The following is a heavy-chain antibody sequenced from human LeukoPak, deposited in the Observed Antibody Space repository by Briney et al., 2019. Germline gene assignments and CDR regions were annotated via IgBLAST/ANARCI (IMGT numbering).Heavy chain of an antibody. CDR1: GYSFTSYW. J-gene: IGHJ6*02. CDR3: ARVSLYYYYGMDV. V-gene: IGHV5-51*01. CDR2: IYPGDSDT. Sequence: GESLKISCKGSGYSFTSYWIGLVRQTPGKGLEWMGIIYPGDSDTRYSPSFQGQVTISADKSISTAYLQWSSLKASGTAMYYCARVSLYYYYGMDVWGQGTTVTVSS.